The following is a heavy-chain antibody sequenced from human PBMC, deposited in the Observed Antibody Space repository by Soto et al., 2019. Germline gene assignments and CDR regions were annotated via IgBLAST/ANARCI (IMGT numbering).Heavy chain of an antibody. CDR3: ARISYPHLRYFDWLGGLGFDP. V-gene: IGHV2-70*01. Sequence: ESGPTLVNPTQTLTLTCTFSGFSLSTSGMCVSWIRQPPGKALEWLALIDWDDDKYYSTSLKTRLTISKDTSKNQVVLTMTNMDPVDTATYYCARISYPHLRYFDWLGGLGFDPWGQGTLVTVSS. D-gene: IGHD3-9*01. CDR2: IDWDDDK. J-gene: IGHJ5*02. CDR1: GFSLSTSGMC.